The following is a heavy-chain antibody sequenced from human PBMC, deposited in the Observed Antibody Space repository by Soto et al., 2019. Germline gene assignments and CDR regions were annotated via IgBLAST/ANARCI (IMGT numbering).Heavy chain of an antibody. D-gene: IGHD7-27*01. J-gene: IGHJ4*02. CDR3: ASGGLTGARYFDY. V-gene: IGHV4-31*03. Sequence: SETLSLTCTVSGGSISSGGYYWSWIRQHPGKGLEWIGYIYYSGSTYYNPSLKSRVTISVDTSKNQFSLKLSSVTAADTAVYYCASGGLTGARYFDYWGQGTLVTVSS. CDR1: GGSISSGGYY. CDR2: IYYSGST.